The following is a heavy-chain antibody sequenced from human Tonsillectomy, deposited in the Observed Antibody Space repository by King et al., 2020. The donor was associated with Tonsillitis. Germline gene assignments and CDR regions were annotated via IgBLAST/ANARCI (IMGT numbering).Heavy chain of an antibody. Sequence: VQLEESGGGVVQPGRSLRLSCAASGFTLSTYTFHWVRQAPGKGLEWVALMSYDGKNDNYADSVKGRFTVSRDSSKNTLFLQMNSLGPEDTAVYFCARESDYCSGGSCYYVDFWGQGTLVTVSS. CDR3: ARESDYCSGGSCYYVDF. J-gene: IGHJ4*02. D-gene: IGHD2-15*01. CDR2: MSYDGKND. V-gene: IGHV3-30*04. CDR1: GFTLSTYT.